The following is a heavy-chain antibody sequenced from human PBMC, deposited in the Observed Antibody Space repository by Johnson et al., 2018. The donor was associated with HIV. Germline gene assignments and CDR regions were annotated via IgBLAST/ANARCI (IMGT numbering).Heavy chain of an antibody. CDR1: GFTFSDHY. D-gene: IGHD6-19*01. Sequence: MQLVESGGGVVQPGGSLRLSCAASGFTFSDHYMDWVRQAPGKGLEWVGRTRNKANSYTTEYAASVKGRFTISRDDSKNSLYLQMNSLKTEDTAVYYCTTDRGGEIAVAGPDAFDIWGQGTMVTVSS. CDR2: TRNKANSYTT. CDR3: TTDRGGEIAVAGPDAFDI. J-gene: IGHJ3*02. V-gene: IGHV3-72*01.